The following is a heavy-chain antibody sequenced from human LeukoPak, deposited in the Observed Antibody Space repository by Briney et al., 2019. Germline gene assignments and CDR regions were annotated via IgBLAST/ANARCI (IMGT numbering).Heavy chain of an antibody. D-gene: IGHD3-22*01. CDR3: ARSSGYYPAFDY. J-gene: IGHJ4*02. V-gene: IGHV3-21*01. CDR1: GFTFSSYS. CDR2: ISSSSSHI. Sequence: GGSLRLSCAASGFTFSSYSMNWVRQAPGKGLEWVSSISSSSSHIYYADSVKGRFTISRDNAKNSLYLQMNSLRAEDTAVYYCARSSGYYPAFDYWGQGTLVTVSS.